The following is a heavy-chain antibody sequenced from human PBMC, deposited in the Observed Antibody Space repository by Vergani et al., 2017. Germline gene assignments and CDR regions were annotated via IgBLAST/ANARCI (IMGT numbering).Heavy chain of an antibody. CDR3: AGHFTVEWLVKLGWIDP. D-gene: IGHD6-19*01. J-gene: IGHJ5*02. Sequence: QLQLQESGPGLVKPSATLSLTCSVSGASIRSSNYYWGWIRQPPGKGLEWIASIYYSGSTYYNPSLKSRVTISVDTSKNPFSLKLCSVTAAVTAVYFCAGHFTVEWLVKLGWIDPWGQGILVTVSS. CDR2: IYYSGST. V-gene: IGHV4-39*01. CDR1: GASIRSSNYY.